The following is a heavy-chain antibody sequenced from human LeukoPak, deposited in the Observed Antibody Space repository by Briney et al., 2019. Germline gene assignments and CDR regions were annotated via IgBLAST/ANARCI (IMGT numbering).Heavy chain of an antibody. Sequence: SCKASGYTFTGYYMHWVRQAPGKGLEWVSYISSSGSTIYYADSVKGRFTISRDNAKNSLYLQMNSLRAEDTAVYYCAELGITMIGGVWGKGTTVTTSS. CDR3: AELGITMIGGV. J-gene: IGHJ6*04. CDR1: GYTFTGYY. V-gene: IGHV3-48*03. CDR2: ISSSGSTI. D-gene: IGHD3-10*02.